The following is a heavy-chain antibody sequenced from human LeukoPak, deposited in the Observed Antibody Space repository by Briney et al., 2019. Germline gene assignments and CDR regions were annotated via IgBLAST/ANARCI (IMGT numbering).Heavy chain of an antibody. CDR3: AREGDCSSTSCYFREAFDI. V-gene: IGHV3-23*01. J-gene: IGHJ3*02. CDR1: GFTFSSYA. D-gene: IGHD2-2*01. Sequence: GGSLRLSCAVSGFTFSSYAMSWVRQAPGKGLEWVSAISGSGGSTYYADSVKGRFTISRDNAKNALYLQMNSLRAEDTAVYYCAREGDCSSTSCYFREAFDIWGQGTMVTVSS. CDR2: ISGSGGST.